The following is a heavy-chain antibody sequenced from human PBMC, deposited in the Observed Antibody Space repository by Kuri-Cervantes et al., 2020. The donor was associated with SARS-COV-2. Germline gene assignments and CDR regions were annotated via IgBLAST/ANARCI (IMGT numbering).Heavy chain of an antibody. V-gene: IGHV1-18*01. J-gene: IGHJ5*02. D-gene: IGHD2-15*01. CDR3: ARVGIVVVVAAIPDWFDP. CDR2: ISAYKGNT. Sequence: ASVKVSCKASGYTFTSYGISWVRQAPGQGLEWMGWISAYKGNTNYAQKLQGRVTMTTDTSTSTAYMELRSLRSDDTAVYYCARVGIVVVVAAIPDWFDPWGQGTLVTVPQ. CDR1: GYTFTSYG.